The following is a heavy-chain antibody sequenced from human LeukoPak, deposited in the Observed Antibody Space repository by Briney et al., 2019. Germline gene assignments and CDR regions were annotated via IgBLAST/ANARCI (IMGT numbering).Heavy chain of an antibody. CDR2: ISAYNGNT. J-gene: IGHJ4*02. CDR3: ARDRDITMIVAPLDY. D-gene: IGHD3-22*01. CDR1: GYTFTSYG. V-gene: IGHV1-18*01. Sequence: ASVKVSCKASGYTFTSYGISWVRQAPGQGLEWMGWISAYNGNTNYAQKLQGRVTMNTDTSTSTAYMELRSLRSDDTAVYYCARDRDITMIVAPLDYWGQGTLVTVSS.